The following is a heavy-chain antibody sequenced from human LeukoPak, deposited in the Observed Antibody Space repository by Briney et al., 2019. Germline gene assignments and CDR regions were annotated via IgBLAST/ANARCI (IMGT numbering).Heavy chain of an antibody. CDR1: GFTFSSYS. J-gene: IGHJ1*01. CDR2: ISSSSSYI. V-gene: IGHV3-21*01. Sequence: PGGSLRLSCAVSGFTFSSYSMNWVRQAPGKGLEWVSSISSSSSYIYYADSVKGRFTMSRDNAKNSLYLQMNSLRAEDTAVYYCAKESGATTVTTGFRHWGQGTLVTVSS. CDR3: AKESGATTVTTGFRH. D-gene: IGHD4-17*01.